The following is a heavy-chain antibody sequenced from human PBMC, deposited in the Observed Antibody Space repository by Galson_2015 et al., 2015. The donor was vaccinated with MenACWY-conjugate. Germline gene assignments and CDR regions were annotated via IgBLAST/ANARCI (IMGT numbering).Heavy chain of an antibody. V-gene: IGHV3-15*07. CDR3: TTDEGPRQLWLGLGTFDI. D-gene: IGHD5-18*01. J-gene: IGHJ3*02. CDR1: GFTFSNAW. CDR2: IKSKTDGGTT. Sequence: SLRLSCAASGFTFSNAWMNWVRQAPGKGLEWVGRIKSKTDGGTTDYAAPVKGRFTISRDDSKNTLYLQMNSLKTEDTAVYYCTTDEGPRQLWLGLGTFDIWGQGTMVTVSS.